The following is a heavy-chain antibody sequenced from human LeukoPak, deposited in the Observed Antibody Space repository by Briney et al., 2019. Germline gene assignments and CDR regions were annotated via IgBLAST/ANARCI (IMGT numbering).Heavy chain of an antibody. CDR3: ARNAAVATSRSWFDP. D-gene: IGHD6-19*01. CDR2: IYYSGST. V-gene: IGHV4-59*08. J-gene: IGHJ5*02. CDR1: DGSISSYY. Sequence: SETLSLTCTVSDGSISSYYWSWIRQPPGKGLEWIGYIYYSGSTNYNPSLKSRVTMSVDTSKNQFSLKLSSVTAADTAVYYCARNAAVATSRSWFDPWGQGTLVTVSS.